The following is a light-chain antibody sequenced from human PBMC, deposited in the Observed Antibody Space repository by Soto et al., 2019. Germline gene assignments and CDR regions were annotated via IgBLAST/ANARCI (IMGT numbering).Light chain of an antibody. CDR3: SSYAATNNYV. J-gene: IGLJ1*01. CDR1: SSNIGTNL. V-gene: IGLV1-47*02. CDR2: SSD. Sequence: QSALTQPPPASGTPGQRVTISCSGSSSNIGTNLVYWYQHLPGTTPKRLSFSSDQKPSGVPDRFSGSKSGTSASLAIRGLRSEDDADYYCSSYAATNNYVFGSGTKVTVL.